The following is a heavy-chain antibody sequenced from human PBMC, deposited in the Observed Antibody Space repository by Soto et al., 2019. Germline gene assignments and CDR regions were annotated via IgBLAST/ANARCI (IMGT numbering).Heavy chain of an antibody. CDR2: ISSGSSYI. CDR1: GFTFDSYT. V-gene: IGHV3-21*02. J-gene: IGHJ4*02. Sequence: EVQLVESGGGLVKPGGSLRLSCAASGFTFDSYTMNWVRQAPGKGLEWVSSISSGSSYIYYADSVKGRFSISRDNAKNSLFLQMNSLRAADTAVYYCAKAAHPDYWGQGTLVTVSS. CDR3: AKAAHPDY.